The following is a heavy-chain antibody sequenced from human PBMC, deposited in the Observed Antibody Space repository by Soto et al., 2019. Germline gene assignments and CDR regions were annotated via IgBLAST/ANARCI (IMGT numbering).Heavy chain of an antibody. CDR2: IYPGDSDT. Sequence: GSLKISCKGSGYSFTSYWIGWVRQMPGKGLEWMGIIYPGDSDTRYSPSFQGQVTISADKSISTAYLQWSSLKASDTAMYYCARQKEQLVLGYGMDVWGQGTTVTVSS. J-gene: IGHJ6*02. V-gene: IGHV5-51*01. D-gene: IGHD6-13*01. CDR1: GYSFTSYW. CDR3: ARQKEQLVLGYGMDV.